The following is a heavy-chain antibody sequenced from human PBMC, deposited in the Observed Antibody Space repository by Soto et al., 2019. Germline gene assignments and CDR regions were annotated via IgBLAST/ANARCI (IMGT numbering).Heavy chain of an antibody. CDR1: GFTFSSYW. D-gene: IGHD2-15*01. Sequence: PGGSVRLSCAASGFTFSSYWMSWVRQAPGKGLEWVANIKQDGSEKYYVDSVKGRFTISRDNAKNSLYLQMNSLRAEDTAVYYSARDRASCSGGSCYYYYGMDVWGQGTTVTVSS. V-gene: IGHV3-7*01. CDR3: ARDRASCSGGSCYYYYGMDV. CDR2: IKQDGSEK. J-gene: IGHJ6*02.